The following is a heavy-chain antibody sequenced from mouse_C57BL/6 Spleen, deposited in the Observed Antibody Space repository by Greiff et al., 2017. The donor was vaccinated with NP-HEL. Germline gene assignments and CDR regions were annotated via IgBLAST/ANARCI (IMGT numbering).Heavy chain of an antibody. J-gene: IGHJ2*01. CDR1: GFTFSDYG. CDR2: ISSGSSTI. Sequence: DVKLVESGGGLVKPGGSLKLSCAASGFTFSDYGMHWVRQAPEKGLEWVAYISSGSSTIYYADTVKGRFTISRDNAKNTLFLQMTSLRSEDTAMYYCARWDYYGFDYWGQGTTLTVSS. V-gene: IGHV5-17*01. CDR3: ARWDYYGFDY. D-gene: IGHD1-1*01.